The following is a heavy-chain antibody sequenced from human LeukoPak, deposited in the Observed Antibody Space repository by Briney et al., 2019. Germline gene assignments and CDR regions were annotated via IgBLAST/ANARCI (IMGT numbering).Heavy chain of an antibody. J-gene: IGHJ6*02. CDR1: GFTFSGYA. V-gene: IGHV3-23*01. D-gene: IGHD3-9*01. CDR3: ADASTPAIYYYALDV. Sequence: GGSLRLSCAASGFTFSGYAMSWVRQAPGMGLQWVSTMTVNGGNTYYADSVKGRFTISRDNSKDTPFLQMNSLRAEDTAVYYCADASTPAIYYYALDVWGQGTTVTVSS. CDR2: MTVNGGNT.